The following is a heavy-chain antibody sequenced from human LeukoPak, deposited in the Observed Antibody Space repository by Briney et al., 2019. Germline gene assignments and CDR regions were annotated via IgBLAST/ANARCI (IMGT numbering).Heavy chain of an antibody. Sequence: GGSLRLSCAASGFTVSSNYMSWVRQAPGKGLEWVSVIYSGGSTYYADSVKGRFTISRDNSKNTLYLQMNSLRAEDTAVYYCARDLNSDSLAPNYFDHWGQGTLVTVSS. CDR3: ARDLNSDSLAPNYFDH. V-gene: IGHV3-66*01. D-gene: IGHD3-22*01. CDR1: GFTVSSNY. J-gene: IGHJ4*02. CDR2: IYSGGST.